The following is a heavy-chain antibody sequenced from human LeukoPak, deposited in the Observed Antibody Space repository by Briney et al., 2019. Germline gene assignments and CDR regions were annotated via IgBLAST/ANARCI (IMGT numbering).Heavy chain of an antibody. Sequence: GGSLRLSCAASGFIFSSYWMSWVRQAPGKGLEWVANIKQDGSEKYYVDSVKGRFTISRDNAKNSLYLQMNSLRAEDTAVYYCARDKIVGATRIDYWGQGTLVTVSS. CDR3: ARDKIVGATRIDY. D-gene: IGHD1-26*01. CDR2: IKQDGSEK. J-gene: IGHJ4*02. V-gene: IGHV3-7*01. CDR1: GFIFSSYW.